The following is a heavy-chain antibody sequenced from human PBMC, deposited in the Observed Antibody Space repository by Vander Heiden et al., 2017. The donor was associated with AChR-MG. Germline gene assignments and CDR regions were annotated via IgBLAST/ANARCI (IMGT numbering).Heavy chain of an antibody. CDR1: GFAFSSSW. V-gene: IGHV3-7*01. D-gene: IGHD6-6*01. Sequence: EVQLVESGGNLVQPGGSLRLSCAASGFAFSSSWMYWVRQAPGKGLEWVATIKEDGSEKYYVDSVKGRFTISRDNAKNSLLLQMTSLRADDTAVYYCARSSSSAFDIWGQGTMVTVSS. J-gene: IGHJ3*02. CDR2: IKEDGSEK. CDR3: ARSSSSAFDI.